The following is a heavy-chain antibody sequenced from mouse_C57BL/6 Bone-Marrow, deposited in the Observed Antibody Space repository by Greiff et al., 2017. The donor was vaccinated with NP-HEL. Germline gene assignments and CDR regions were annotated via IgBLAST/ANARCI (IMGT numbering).Heavy chain of an antibody. V-gene: IGHV1-82*01. CDR1: GYAFSSSW. CDR3: ARWRLRRAMDY. D-gene: IGHD2-2*01. CDR2: IYPGDGDT. J-gene: IGHJ4*01. Sequence: QVQLQQSGPELVKPGASVKISCKASGYAFSSSWMNWVKQRPGKGLEWIGRIYPGDGDTNYNGKFQGKATLTADKSSSTAYMQLSSLTSEDSAVYFCARWRLRRAMDYWGQGTSVTVSS.